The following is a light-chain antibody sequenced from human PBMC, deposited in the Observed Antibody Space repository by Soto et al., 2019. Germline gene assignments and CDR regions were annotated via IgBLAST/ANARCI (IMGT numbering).Light chain of an antibody. Sequence: EIVLTQAPATLSLSPGKIATVSCMASQSLANSFIAWYQQKPGQAPRLLIYDTSSRASGIPDSFSGSGSGTDFTLTISRLETEDFAVFYCQQYGTSEIIFGQGTRLEIK. CDR1: QSLANSF. CDR2: DTS. J-gene: IGKJ5*01. CDR3: QQYGTSEII. V-gene: IGKV3-20*01.